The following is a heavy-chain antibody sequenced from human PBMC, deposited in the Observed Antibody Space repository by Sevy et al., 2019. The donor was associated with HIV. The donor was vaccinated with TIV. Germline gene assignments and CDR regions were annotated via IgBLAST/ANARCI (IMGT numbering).Heavy chain of an antibody. CDR2: IWYDGTIK. Sequence: GGSLRLSCAASGFTFSSYVMHWVRQAPGKGLEWVALIWYDGTIKYYADFMKGRFTISRGNSNYTLFLQMNILTPEDRAVYYCARGCGYCGGDCYADDYWGQGALVTVSS. J-gene: IGHJ4*02. D-gene: IGHD2-21*02. V-gene: IGHV3-33*08. CDR1: GFTFSSYV. CDR3: ARGCGYCGGDCYADDY.